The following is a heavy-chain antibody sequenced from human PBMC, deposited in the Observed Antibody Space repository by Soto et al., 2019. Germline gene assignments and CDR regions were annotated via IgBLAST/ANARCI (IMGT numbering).Heavy chain of an antibody. J-gene: IGHJ3*02. CDR2: IYYSGST. V-gene: IGHV4-31*03. CDR3: ARDRRAYYYDSSGPIEDAFDI. Sequence: SETLSLTCTVSGGSISSGGYYWSWIRQHPGKGLEWIGYIYYSGSTYYNPSLKSRVTISVDTSKNQFSLKLSSVTAADTAVYYCARDRRAYYYDSSGPIEDAFDIWGQGTMVTVSS. CDR1: GGSISSGGYY. D-gene: IGHD3-22*01.